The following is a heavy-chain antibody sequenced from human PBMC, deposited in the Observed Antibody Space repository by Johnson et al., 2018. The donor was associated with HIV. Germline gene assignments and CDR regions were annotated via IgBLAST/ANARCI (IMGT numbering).Heavy chain of an antibody. Sequence: VQLVESGGGLVQPGGSLRLSCAASGFTFSSYAMSWVRQAPGKGLEWVSAIGPAADTYYPGSVKGRFTVSRENAKNSLYLQMNSLRAGDTAVYYCWSIDAFDIWGQGTMVTVSS. V-gene: IGHV3-13*01. CDR2: IGPAADT. CDR1: GFTFSSYA. J-gene: IGHJ3*02. CDR3: WSIDAFDI.